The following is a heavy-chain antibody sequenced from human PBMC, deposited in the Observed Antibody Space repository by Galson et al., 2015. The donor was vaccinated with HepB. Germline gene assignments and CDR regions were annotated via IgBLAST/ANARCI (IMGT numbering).Heavy chain of an antibody. D-gene: IGHD2-2*01. CDR3: ARDLKFSSTSCSPDY. V-gene: IGHV3-33*08. J-gene: IGHJ4*02. CDR1: GFTFSSYG. CDR2: IWYGGSNK. Sequence: SLRLSCAASGFTFSSYGMHWVRQAPGKGLEWVAVIWYGGSNKYYADSVKGRFTISRDNSKNTLYLQMNSLRAEDTAVYYCARDLKFSSTSCSPDYWGQGTLVTVSS.